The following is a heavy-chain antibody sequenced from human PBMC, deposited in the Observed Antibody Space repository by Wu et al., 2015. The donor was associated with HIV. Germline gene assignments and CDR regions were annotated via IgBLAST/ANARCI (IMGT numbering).Heavy chain of an antibody. CDR3: ARNTASVATSLYSLGV. D-gene: IGHD6-19*01. CDR2: INPLFGTT. CDR1: GDGFTSYA. J-gene: IGHJ6*02. Sequence: QAQLVQFGSEVKKPGSSVKVTCKASGDGFTSYAVSWVRQAPGQDLEWMGGINPLFGTTKYAQKFQGRVTLTTDEAKTIVYMELSSLRPEDTAVYYCARNTASVATSLYSLGVWGQGTTVTVSS. V-gene: IGHV1-69*05.